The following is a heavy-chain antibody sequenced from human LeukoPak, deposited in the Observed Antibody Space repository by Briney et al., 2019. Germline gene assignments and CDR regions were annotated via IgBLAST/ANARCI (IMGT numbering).Heavy chain of an antibody. Sequence: PSETLSLTCAVSGGSVSSSNYYWGWIRQPPGKGLAWIGSIYYSGSTNYNPSLKSRVTISVDTSKNQFSLQLNSVTPEDTAVYYCARDRWSYYFDYWGQGALVTVSS. J-gene: IGHJ4*02. D-gene: IGHD6-13*01. CDR2: IYYSGST. CDR1: GGSVSSSNYY. V-gene: IGHV4-39*02. CDR3: ARDRWSYYFDY.